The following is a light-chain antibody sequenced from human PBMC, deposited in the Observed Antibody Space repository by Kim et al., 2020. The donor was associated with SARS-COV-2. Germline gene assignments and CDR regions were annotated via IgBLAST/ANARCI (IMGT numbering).Light chain of an antibody. CDR1: QSVNIN. CDR3: LQYNDWPPRTLT. V-gene: IGKV3D-15*01. Sequence: EIVMTQSPATLSVSPGERATLSCRASQSVNINLAWYQQKPGQAPKLLIYGASTRATGIPARFSGSGSGTEFTLTITSLQSEDFAVYYCLQYNDWPPRTLTFGPGTKVDFK. CDR2: GAS. J-gene: IGKJ3*01.